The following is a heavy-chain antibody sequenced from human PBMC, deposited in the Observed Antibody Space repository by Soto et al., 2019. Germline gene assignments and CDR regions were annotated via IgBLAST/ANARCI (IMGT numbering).Heavy chain of an antibody. V-gene: IGHV4-39*01. CDR1: GGSISSSSYY. CDR3: ARQEGYMSGCQGY. D-gene: IGHD6-19*01. CDR2: IYYNGRT. J-gene: IGHJ4*02. Sequence: QLQLQESGPGLVKPSETLSLTCNVSGGSISSSSYYWGWIRQPPGEGLEWIGSIYYNGRTNYNPSFQSRVTISQDTSKNQFSLKMSSVTAADTAVYYCARQEGYMSGCQGYWGPGTLVTVSS.